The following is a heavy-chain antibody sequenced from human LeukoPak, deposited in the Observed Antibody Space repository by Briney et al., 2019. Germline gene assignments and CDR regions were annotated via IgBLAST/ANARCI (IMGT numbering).Heavy chain of an antibody. D-gene: IGHD2-15*01. CDR1: GFTFSSYW. Sequence: GGSLRPSCAASGFTFSSYWMHWVRQAPGKGLVWVSRIYSDGSSTNYADPVKGRFTISRDNAKNTLYLQMNSLRAEDTAVYYCARGEYCSGGSCYSAAFDIWGQGTMVTVSS. J-gene: IGHJ3*02. V-gene: IGHV3-74*01. CDR2: IYSDGSST. CDR3: ARGEYCSGGSCYSAAFDI.